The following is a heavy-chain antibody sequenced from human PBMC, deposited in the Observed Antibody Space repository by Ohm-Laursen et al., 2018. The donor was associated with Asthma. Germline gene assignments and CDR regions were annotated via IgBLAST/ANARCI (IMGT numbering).Heavy chain of an antibody. V-gene: IGHV4-34*10. D-gene: IGHD2-15*01. CDR2: IYHSGNT. CDR3: ARYLFPAAYGLDV. CDR1: GGSFSGYY. J-gene: IGHJ6*02. Sequence: SETLSLTCAVYGGSFSGYYWSWIRQPPGKGLEWIGEIYHSGNTNYNPSLKSRVTILVDKSKNQFSLRLNSVTAADTAVYYCARYLFPAAYGLDVWGQGTTVTVSS.